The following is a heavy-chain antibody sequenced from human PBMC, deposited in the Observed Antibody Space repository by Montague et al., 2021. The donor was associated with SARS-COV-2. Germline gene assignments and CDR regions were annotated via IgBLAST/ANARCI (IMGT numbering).Heavy chain of an antibody. CDR1: GGSISSSVYY. Sequence: SETLSLTCTVSGGSISSSVYYWGWIRQPPLKGLEWIGSISYSGSTYYXXXLTSRVTLSVDTSKNQFSLKLSSVTAADTAVYYCARFVRQQLVRLSGMDVWGQGTTVTVSS. J-gene: IGHJ6*02. V-gene: IGHV4-39*07. CDR3: ARFVRQQLVRLSGMDV. CDR2: ISYSGST. D-gene: IGHD6-13*01.